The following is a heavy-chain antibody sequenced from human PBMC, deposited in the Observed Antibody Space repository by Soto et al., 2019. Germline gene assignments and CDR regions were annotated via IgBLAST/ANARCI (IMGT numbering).Heavy chain of an antibody. CDR3: ASDPLATRPEDYYFEY. V-gene: IGHV3-30-3*01. Sequence: QVQLVESGGGVVQPGRSLRLSCAASGFTFNTYAMHWVRQAPGKGLEWLAVISYHGYNTYFADSVKGRFSISRDNSKNTLYLQMNSVRPEDTAVYYCASDPLATRPEDYYFEYWGQGTLVTVSS. CDR2: ISYHGYNT. D-gene: IGHD6-6*01. J-gene: IGHJ4*02. CDR1: GFTFNTYA.